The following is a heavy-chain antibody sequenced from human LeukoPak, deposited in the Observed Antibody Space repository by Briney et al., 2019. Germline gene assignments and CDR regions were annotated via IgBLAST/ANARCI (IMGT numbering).Heavy chain of an antibody. CDR2: ISGSGDNT. CDR3: AREGYYGSGSPPSLYFDY. Sequence: GGSLRLSCAASGFTFSSYAMSWVRQAPGKGLEWVSGISGSGDNTYYADSVKGRFTISRDNSRSTLYLQMNSLRPEDTAIYYCAREGYYGSGSPPSLYFDYWGQGTLVTVSS. V-gene: IGHV3-23*01. D-gene: IGHD3-10*01. J-gene: IGHJ4*02. CDR1: GFTFSSYA.